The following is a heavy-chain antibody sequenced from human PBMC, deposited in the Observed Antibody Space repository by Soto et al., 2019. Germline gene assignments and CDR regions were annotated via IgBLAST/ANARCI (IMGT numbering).Heavy chain of an antibody. Sequence: GGSLRLSCAASGFTVSSNYMSWVRQAPGKGLEWVTVIYSGGSTYYADSVKGRFTISRDNSKNTLYLQMNSLRAEDTAVYYCASQRHYYYYGMDVWGQGTTVTVSS. J-gene: IGHJ6*02. CDR2: IYSGGST. D-gene: IGHD2-2*01. V-gene: IGHV3-53*01. CDR1: GFTVSSNY. CDR3: ASQRHYYYYGMDV.